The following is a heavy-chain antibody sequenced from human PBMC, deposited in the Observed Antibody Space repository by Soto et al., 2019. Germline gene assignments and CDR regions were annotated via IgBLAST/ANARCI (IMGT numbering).Heavy chain of an antibody. CDR3: AASDYYDSSGYHAKNDAFDI. V-gene: IGHV1-58*02. Sequence: EASVKVSCKASGFTFTSSAMQWVRQARGQRVEWIGWIVVGSGNTDYAQKFQERVTITRDMSTSTAYMELSSLRSEDTAVYYCAASDYYDSSGYHAKNDAFDIWGQGTMVTVSS. CDR1: GFTFTSSA. CDR2: IVVGSGNT. J-gene: IGHJ3*02. D-gene: IGHD3-22*01.